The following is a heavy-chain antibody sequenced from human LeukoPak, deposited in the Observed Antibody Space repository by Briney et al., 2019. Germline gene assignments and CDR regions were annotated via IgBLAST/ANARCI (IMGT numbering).Heavy chain of an antibody. D-gene: IGHD4-17*01. J-gene: IGHJ4*02. CDR3: ARGGTMTTVPL. V-gene: IGHV4-59*11. CDR2: IYYSGST. CDR1: GGSISSHY. Sequence: SETLSLTCTVSGGSISSHYWSWIRQPPGKGLEWIGYIYYSGSTNYNPSLKSRVTISVDTSKNQFSLKLSSVTAADTAVYYCARGGTMTTVPLWGQGTLVTVSS.